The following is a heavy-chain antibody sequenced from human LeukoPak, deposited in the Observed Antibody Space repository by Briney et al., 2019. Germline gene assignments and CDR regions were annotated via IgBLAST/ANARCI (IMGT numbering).Heavy chain of an antibody. J-gene: IGHJ4*02. CDR1: GYTITSYG. CDR3: AKARSRITYYYDSSPSGLDY. D-gene: IGHD3-22*01. Sequence: ASVKVSCKASGYTITSYGISWVRQAPGQGLEWMGWISAYNGNTNYAQKLQGRVTMTTDTSTSTAYMELRSLRSDDTAVYYCAKARSRITYYYDSSPSGLDYWGQGTLVTVSS. CDR2: ISAYNGNT. V-gene: IGHV1-18*01.